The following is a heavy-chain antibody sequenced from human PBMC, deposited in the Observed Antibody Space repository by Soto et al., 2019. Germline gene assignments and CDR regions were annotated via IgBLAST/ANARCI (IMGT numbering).Heavy chain of an antibody. V-gene: IGHV1-8*01. CDR1: GDIFTNFD. CDR2: MRANSGDT. D-gene: IGHD3-3*02. CDR3: ARYIYGQGFKA. J-gene: IGHJ5*02. Sequence: QVQLVQPGAEVRKPGASVKVSCKASGDIFTNFDFNWVRQATGQGLEWIGWMRANSGDTGHDQKFQGRVSMTRDTAIMTAYMELSSLRAEYTAVYYGARYIYGQGFKAWGQGTLVFVSS.